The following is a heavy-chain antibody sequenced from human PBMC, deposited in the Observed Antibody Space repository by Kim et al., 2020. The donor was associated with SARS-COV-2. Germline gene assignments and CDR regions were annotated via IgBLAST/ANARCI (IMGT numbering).Heavy chain of an antibody. D-gene: IGHD2-8*01. CDR3: ARDSGMYAVVTPASRHLGFIDV. J-gene: IGHJ6*02. CDR1: GFTFTTYA. V-gene: IGHV3-30-3*01. CDR2: ISYDGNDI. Sequence: GGSLRLSCEGSGFTFTTYALHWVRQAPGKGLEWAAVISYDGNDIYLADSVKGRFTISRDSSKNTLYLQMNDLRTDDTAVYYCARDSGMYAVVTPASRHLGFIDVWGQGTTVTVTS.